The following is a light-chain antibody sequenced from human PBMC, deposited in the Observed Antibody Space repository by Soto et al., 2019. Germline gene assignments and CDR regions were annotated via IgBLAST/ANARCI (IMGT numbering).Light chain of an antibody. CDR1: QSVLYSPTIKNT. Sequence: DIGMTQSPDSLAVSLGERATINCKSSQSVLYSPTIKNTLAWYQQKPGQPPKLLVYWASTRESGVPDRFSGSGSGTDFTLTISSLQAEDVAVYYCQQYYSPPQNFGQGTKVEIK. CDR3: QQYYSPPQN. CDR2: WAS. J-gene: IGKJ1*01. V-gene: IGKV4-1*01.